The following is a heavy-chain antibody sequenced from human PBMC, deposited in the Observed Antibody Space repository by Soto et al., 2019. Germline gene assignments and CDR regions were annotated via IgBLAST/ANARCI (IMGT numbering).Heavy chain of an antibody. CDR3: ARDAVTMIRGIIMDYFGMDV. V-gene: IGHV6-1*01. J-gene: IGHJ6*02. CDR2: TYYKSKWYV. D-gene: IGHD3-10*01. CDR1: GDSVSSNSAT. Sequence: SQTLSLTCAISGDSVSSNSATWNWLRQSPSRGLEWLGRTYYKSKWYVDYAVSVKSRITINPESSRNRFSLQLKSVTPEDTAVYFCARDAVTMIRGIIMDYFGMDVWGQGTTVTVSS.